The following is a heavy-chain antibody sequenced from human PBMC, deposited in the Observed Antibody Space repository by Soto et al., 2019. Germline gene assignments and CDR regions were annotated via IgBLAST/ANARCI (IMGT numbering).Heavy chain of an antibody. CDR1: GGSISSGGYY. V-gene: IGHV4-31*03. D-gene: IGHD6-19*01. CDR3: ARVIAVAGTVGRIDY. CDR2: IYYSGST. J-gene: IGHJ4*02. Sequence: SETLSLTCTVSGGSISSGGYYWSWIRQHPGKGLEWIGYIYYSGSTYYNPSLKSRVTISVDTSKNQFSLKLSSVTAADTAVYYCARVIAVAGTVGRIDYWGQGTLVTV.